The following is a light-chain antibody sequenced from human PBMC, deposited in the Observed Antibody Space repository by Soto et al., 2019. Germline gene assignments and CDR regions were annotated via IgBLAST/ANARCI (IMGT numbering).Light chain of an antibody. J-gene: IGKJ1*01. CDR3: QQYNKWPPRT. V-gene: IGKV3-15*01. CDR2: GAA. CDR1: QSVSSC. Sequence: MTQARATLSGSPCETAAPSCRRGQSVSSCLAGYQQKPGQAPSLLIIGAATRATDIPARCSGSGGGTEVTITISSLQSEDFAVYYCQQYNKWPPRTFGQGTKVDNK.